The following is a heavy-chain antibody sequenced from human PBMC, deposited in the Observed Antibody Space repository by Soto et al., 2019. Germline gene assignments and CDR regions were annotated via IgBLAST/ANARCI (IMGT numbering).Heavy chain of an antibody. CDR2: IYYSGST. J-gene: IGHJ6*02. Sequence: QVQLQESGPGLVKPSETLSLTCTVSSGSVSSGSYYWSWIRQPPGKGLEWIGYIYYSGSTNYNPSLKSRVTRAVDTSKNQLSLKLSSVTAADTAVYYCARDKSIAGAGDYYYGMDVWGQGTTVTVSS. V-gene: IGHV4-61*01. D-gene: IGHD6-19*01. CDR1: SGSVSSGSYY. CDR3: ARDKSIAGAGDYYYGMDV.